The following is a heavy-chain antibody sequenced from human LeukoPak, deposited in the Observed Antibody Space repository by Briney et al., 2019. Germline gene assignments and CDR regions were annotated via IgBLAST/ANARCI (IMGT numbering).Heavy chain of an antibody. CDR1: AYTFTYYY. J-gene: IGHJ4*02. CDR2: IHAGRGDT. V-gene: IGHV1-2*02. CDR3: ARDENWGPDY. D-gene: IGHD7-27*01. Sequence: ASVTLSFTASAYTFTYYYMPWARQAPGQGLEWMGWIHAGRGDTNYAQKFQGRFTMTRDTSINTLFMELSSLRSDDTAVYYCARDENWGPDYWGQGTLVTVSS.